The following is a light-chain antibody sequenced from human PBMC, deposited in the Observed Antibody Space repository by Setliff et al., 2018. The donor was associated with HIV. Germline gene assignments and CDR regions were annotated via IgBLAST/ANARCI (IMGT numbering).Light chain of an antibody. J-gene: IGLJ1*01. CDR1: SNDIGKYNL. V-gene: IGLV2-14*02. Sequence: QSALTQPASVSASPGQSITISCTGTSNDIGKYNLVSWYQQHPNRAPKVMIYDVSNRPSGVSNRFSGSKSGNTASLTISGLQAEDEADYYCSSYTSSSTLVFGTGTKVT. CDR3: SSYTSSSTLV. CDR2: DVS.